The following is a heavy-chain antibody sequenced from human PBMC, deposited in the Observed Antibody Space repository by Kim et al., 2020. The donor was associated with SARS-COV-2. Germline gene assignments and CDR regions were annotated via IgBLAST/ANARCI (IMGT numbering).Heavy chain of an antibody. Sequence: SETLSLTCTVSGGSISSGGYYWSWIRQHPGKGLEWIGYIYYSGSTYYNPSLMSRVTISVDTSKNHFSLKLSSVTAADTAVYYCARGYSSSWYAPPGMDVWGQGTTVTVSS. J-gene: IGHJ6*02. V-gene: IGHV4-31*03. CDR3: ARGYSSSWYAPPGMDV. CDR2: IYYSGST. CDR1: GGSISSGGYY. D-gene: IGHD6-13*01.